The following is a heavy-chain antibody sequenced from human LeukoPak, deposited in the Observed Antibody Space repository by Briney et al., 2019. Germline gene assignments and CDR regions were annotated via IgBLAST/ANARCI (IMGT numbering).Heavy chain of an antibody. Sequence: AGGSLRLSCAASGFTLSSYSMNWVRQAPGKGLEWISYISSSSSTIYYAGSVKGRFTISRDNARNSLYLQMNSLRAEDTAVYYCARDHCSGGSCFDYYYYYGMDVWGQGTTVTVSS. CDR1: GFTLSSYS. D-gene: IGHD2-15*01. V-gene: IGHV3-48*04. CDR2: ISSSSSTI. CDR3: ARDHCSGGSCFDYYYYYGMDV. J-gene: IGHJ6*02.